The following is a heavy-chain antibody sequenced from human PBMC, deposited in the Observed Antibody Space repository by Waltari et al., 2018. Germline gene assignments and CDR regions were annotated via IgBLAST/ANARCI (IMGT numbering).Heavy chain of an antibody. V-gene: IGHV3-23*01. Sequence: EVQLLESGGGLVQPGGSLRLSCAASGFTFSSYAMSWVRQAPGKGLEWVSAISGSGGSTCYADSVKGRFTISRDNSKNTLYLQMNSLRAEDTAVYYCAKGGLPGGPNWRTQSGYFDYWGQGTLVTVSS. J-gene: IGHJ4*02. CDR3: AKGGLPGGPNWRTQSGYFDY. D-gene: IGHD1-20*01. CDR2: ISGSGGST. CDR1: GFTFSSYA.